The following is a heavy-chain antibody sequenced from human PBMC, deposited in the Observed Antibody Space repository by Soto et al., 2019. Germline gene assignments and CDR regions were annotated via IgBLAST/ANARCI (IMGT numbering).Heavy chain of an antibody. CDR3: ARGYYEVGARYYYGMDV. CDR2: IYTSGST. V-gene: IGHV4-4*07. CDR1: GGSISSYY. J-gene: IGHJ6*02. Sequence: SETLSLTCTVSGGSISSYYWSWIRQPAGKGLEWIGRIYTSGSTNYNPSLKSRVTMSVDTSKNQFSLKLSSVTAADTAVYYCARGYYEVGARYYYGMDVWGQGTTVTVSS. D-gene: IGHD1-26*01.